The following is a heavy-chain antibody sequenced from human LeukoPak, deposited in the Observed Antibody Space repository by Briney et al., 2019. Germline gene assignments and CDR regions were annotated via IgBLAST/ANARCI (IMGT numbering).Heavy chain of an antibody. J-gene: IGHJ6*03. CDR2: IYYSGNT. CDR1: SGSISDSRYY. Sequence: SETLSLTCSVSSGSISDSRYYWAWIRQSPVKGLEWIAAIYYSGNTYYNPSLRSRVALSVDRSKNQFSLRLTSMTAADAAVYYCARAVNDDSGWYVAYYYSYIDVWGTGASVTASS. V-gene: IGHV4-39*07. D-gene: IGHD6-19*01. CDR3: ARAVNDDSGWYVAYYYSYIDV.